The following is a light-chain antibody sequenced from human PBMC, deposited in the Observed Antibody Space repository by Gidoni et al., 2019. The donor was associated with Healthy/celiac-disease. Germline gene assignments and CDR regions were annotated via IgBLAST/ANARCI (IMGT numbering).Light chain of an antibody. V-gene: IGKV1-39*01. J-gene: IGKJ2*01. CDR3: QQSYSTPGT. CDR1: QSISSY. Sequence: DIQMTQAPSSLHASVGDRVTITCRASQSISSYVNWYQQKPGKAPKLLLYAASSLQSGVPSRFSGSGSGTDFTLPISSLQPADFATYYCQQSYSTPGTFGQGTKLEIK. CDR2: AAS.